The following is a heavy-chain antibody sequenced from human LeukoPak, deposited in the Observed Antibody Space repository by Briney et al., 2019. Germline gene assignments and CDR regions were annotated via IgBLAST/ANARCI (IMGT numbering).Heavy chain of an antibody. CDR2: IYHSGST. CDR3: ARTLSNPTSPFDY. J-gene: IGHJ4*02. Sequence: SGTLSLTCAVSGGSISSSNWWSWVRQPPGKGLEWIGEIYHSGSTNYNPSLKSRVTISVDKSKNQFSLKLSSVTAADTAVYYCARTLSNPTSPFDYWGQGTLVTVSS. V-gene: IGHV4-4*02. D-gene: IGHD1-1*01. CDR1: GGSISSSNW.